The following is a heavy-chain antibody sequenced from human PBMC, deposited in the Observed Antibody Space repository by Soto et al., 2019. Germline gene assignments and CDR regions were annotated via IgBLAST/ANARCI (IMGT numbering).Heavy chain of an antibody. CDR2: ISYDGSNK. D-gene: IGHD4-4*01. CDR3: ARLPNVTTDY. J-gene: IGHJ4*02. Sequence: QVQLVESGGGVVQPGRSLRLSCAASGFTFSSYAMHWVRQAPGKGLEWVAVISYDGSNKYYADSVKGRFTISRDNSKNKLYLQMNSLRAEDTAVYYCARLPNVTTDYWGQGSLVTVSS. V-gene: IGHV3-30-3*01. CDR1: GFTFSSYA.